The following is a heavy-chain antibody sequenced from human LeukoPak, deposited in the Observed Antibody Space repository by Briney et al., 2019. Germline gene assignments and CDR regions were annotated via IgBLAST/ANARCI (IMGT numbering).Heavy chain of an antibody. CDR3: ARPQRTYYYYYMDV. CDR1: GYTFTSYD. D-gene: IGHD6-25*01. V-gene: IGHV1-8*01. J-gene: IGHJ6*03. Sequence: ASVKVSCKASGYTFTSYDINWVRQATGQGLEWMGWMNPNSGNTGYAQKFQGRVTITRNTSRSTAYMELSSLRSEDTAVYYCARPQRTYYYYYMDVWGKGTTVTVSS. CDR2: MNPNSGNT.